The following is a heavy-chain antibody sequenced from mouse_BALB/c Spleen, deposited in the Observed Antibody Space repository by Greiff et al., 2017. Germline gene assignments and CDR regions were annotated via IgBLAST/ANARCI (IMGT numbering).Heavy chain of an antibody. CDR1: GYTFTSYW. J-gene: IGHJ4*01. D-gene: IGHD2-4*01. Sequence: VQLQQPGAELVRPGASVKLSCKASGYTFTSYWINWVKQRPGQGLEWIGNIYPSDSYTNYNQKFKDKATLTVDKSSSTAYMQLSSPTSEDSAVYYCTRRGYDYDYAMDYWGQGTSVTVSS. CDR2: IYPSDSYT. CDR3: TRRGYDYDYAMDY. V-gene: IGHV1-69*02.